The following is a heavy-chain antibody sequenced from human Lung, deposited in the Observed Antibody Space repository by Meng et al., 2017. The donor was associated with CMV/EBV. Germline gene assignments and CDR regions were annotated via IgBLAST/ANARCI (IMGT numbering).Heavy chain of an antibody. D-gene: IGHD3-10*01. V-gene: IGHV4-4*02. CDR2: IPHRGSS. CDR1: GDSITHHNW. Sequence: QVQLRGAGPALGKPSENRSLTCAVSGDSITHHNWWAWVRQPPGKGLEWIGEIPHRGSSAYNPSLKSRVSMSIDKSKNQFSLKLTSVTAADTAVYHCLRRSGGSVWGRGTLVTVSS. J-gene: IGHJ1*01. CDR3: LRRSGGSV.